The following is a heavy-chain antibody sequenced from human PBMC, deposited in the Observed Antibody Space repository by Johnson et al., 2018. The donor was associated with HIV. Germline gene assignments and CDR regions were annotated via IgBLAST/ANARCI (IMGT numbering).Heavy chain of an antibody. CDR1: GFTFSDHW. Sequence: VQLVESGGGLVQPGGSLRLSCGASGFTFSDHWMQWVRQAPGKGLVWVSRINGDGSRLTYADSVKGRFTIARDNAKSTLYLELKSLGSEDTAVYSCSRTSCNGGSCLGYGPFDVWGQGAMVTVSS. V-gene: IGHV3-74*01. CDR3: SRTSCNGGSCLGYGPFDV. D-gene: IGHD2-15*01. J-gene: IGHJ3*01. CDR2: INGDGSRL.